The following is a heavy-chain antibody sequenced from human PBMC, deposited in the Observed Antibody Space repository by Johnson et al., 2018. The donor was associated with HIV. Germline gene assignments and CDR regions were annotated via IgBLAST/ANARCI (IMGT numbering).Heavy chain of an antibody. Sequence: VQLVESGGGVVQPGRSLRLSCAASGFTFSSYAMHWVRQAPGKGLEWVGRIKSKTDGGTTDYAAPVKGRFTISRDDSKNTLYLQMNSLRAEDTAVYYCARGIGDEYAFDVWGQGTMVTVSS. CDR2: IKSKTDGGTT. J-gene: IGHJ3*01. V-gene: IGHV3-15*01. D-gene: IGHD2-21*01. CDR1: GFTFSSYA. CDR3: ARGIGDEYAFDV.